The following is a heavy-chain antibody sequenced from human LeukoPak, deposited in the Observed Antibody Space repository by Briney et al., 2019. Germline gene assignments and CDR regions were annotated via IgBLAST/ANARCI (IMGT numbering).Heavy chain of an antibody. D-gene: IGHD3-22*01. J-gene: IGHJ4*02. Sequence: ASVKVSCKASGYTFTGYYMHWVRQAPGQGLEWMGWINPNSGGTNYAQKFQGRVTMTRDTSISTAYMELSRLRSDDTAVYYCASDNNYYDSSGYYSHWGQGTLVTVSS. V-gene: IGHV1-2*02. CDR2: INPNSGGT. CDR1: GYTFTGYY. CDR3: ASDNNYYDSSGYYSH.